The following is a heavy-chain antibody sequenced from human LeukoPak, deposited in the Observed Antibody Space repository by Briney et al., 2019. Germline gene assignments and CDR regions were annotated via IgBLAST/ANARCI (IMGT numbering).Heavy chain of an antibody. CDR3: ARGRLGRQHASFFDS. CDR2: IYYSGST. J-gene: IGHJ4*02. V-gene: IGHV4-59*08. CDR1: DGSMGTYY. Sequence: SETLPLTCSVSDGSMGTYYWGWIRQPPGKGLEWIGYIYYSGSTTYNPSLKSRVTVSVDTSKNQFSLKLTSMTAADTAVYYCARGRLGRQHASFFDSWGQGTLVTVSS. D-gene: IGHD2-2*01.